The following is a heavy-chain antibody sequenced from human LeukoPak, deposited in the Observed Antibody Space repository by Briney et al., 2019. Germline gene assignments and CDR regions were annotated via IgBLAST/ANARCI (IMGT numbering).Heavy chain of an antibody. CDR2: IYYSGST. J-gene: IGHJ3*02. D-gene: IGHD1-26*01. Sequence: TSETLSLTCTVSGGSISSYYWSWIRQPPGKGLEWIGYIYYSGSTNYNPSLKSRVTISVDTSKNQFSLKLSSVTAADTAVYYCAREVLGGSYQPGAFDIWGQGTVVTVSS. CDR1: GGSISSYY. CDR3: AREVLGGSYQPGAFDI. V-gene: IGHV4-59*01.